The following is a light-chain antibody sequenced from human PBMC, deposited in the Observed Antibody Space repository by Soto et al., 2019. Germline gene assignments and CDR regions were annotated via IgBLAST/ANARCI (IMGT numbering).Light chain of an antibody. V-gene: IGKV3-15*01. CDR1: QSVSSN. Sequence: EIVMTQSPATLSVSPGERDTLSCRASQSVSSNLAWYQQKPGQAPRLLIYGASTRATGIPARFSGSGSGTEFKLTISSLQSEDFAVYYCQQYNNWPYTFGQGTKLEIK. CDR2: GAS. J-gene: IGKJ2*01. CDR3: QQYNNWPYT.